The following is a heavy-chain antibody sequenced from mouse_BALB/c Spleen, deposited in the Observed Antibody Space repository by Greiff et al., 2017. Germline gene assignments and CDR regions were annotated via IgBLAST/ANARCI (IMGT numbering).Heavy chain of an antibody. CDR2: ISSGSSTI. V-gene: IGHV5-17*02. CDR1: GFTFSSFG. Sequence: EVKLVESGGGLVQPGGSRKLSCAASGFTFSSFGMHWVRQAPEKGLEWVAYISSGSSTIYYADTVKGRFTIYRDNPKNTLFLQMTSLRSEDTAMYYCARGANPAWFAYWGQGTLVTVSA. D-gene: IGHD3-1*01. CDR3: ARGANPAWFAY. J-gene: IGHJ3*01.